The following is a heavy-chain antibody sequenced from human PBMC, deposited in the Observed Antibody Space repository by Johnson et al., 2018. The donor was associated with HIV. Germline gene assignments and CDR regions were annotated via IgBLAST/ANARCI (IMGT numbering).Heavy chain of an antibody. J-gene: IGHJ3*02. CDR3: AARIAVADDDAFDI. CDR1: SSYG. CDR2: IRYDGSNK. V-gene: IGHV3-30*02. D-gene: IGHD6-19*01. Sequence: SSYGMHWVRQAPGKGLEWVAFIRYDGSNKYYADSVKGRFTISRDNSKNTLYLQMNSLRAEDTAVYYCAARIAVADDDAFDIWGQGTMVTVSS.